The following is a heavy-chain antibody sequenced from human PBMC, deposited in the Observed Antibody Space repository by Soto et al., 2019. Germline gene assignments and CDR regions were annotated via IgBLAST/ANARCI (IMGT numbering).Heavy chain of an antibody. V-gene: IGHV1-2*02. D-gene: IGHD3-22*01. J-gene: IGHJ5*02. Sequence: ASVKVSCKASGYIFTGYYMHWLRQAPGQGLEWMGWFNPNSGGTKYAQKFQGRVTMTNDTSINTAYMELSGLISDDTAVYYCARGDFDSSANYYAGWFDPWGQGTLVTVSS. CDR2: FNPNSGGT. CDR1: GYIFTGYY. CDR3: ARGDFDSSANYYAGWFDP.